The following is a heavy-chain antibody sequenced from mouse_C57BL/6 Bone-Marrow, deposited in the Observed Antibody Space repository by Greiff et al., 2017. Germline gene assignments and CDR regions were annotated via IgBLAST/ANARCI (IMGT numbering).Heavy chain of an antibody. D-gene: IGHD1-1*01. Sequence: VQLKESGAELVRPGASVKLSCTASGFNFTDDYMHWVKQRPEQGLEWIGWIDPENGDTEYASKFQGKATITADTSSNTAYLQLSSLTSEDTAVYDCSAYYGGSGGWGQGTTLTVSS. CDR1: GFNFTDDY. CDR3: SAYYGGSGG. CDR2: IDPENGDT. J-gene: IGHJ2*01. V-gene: IGHV14-4*01.